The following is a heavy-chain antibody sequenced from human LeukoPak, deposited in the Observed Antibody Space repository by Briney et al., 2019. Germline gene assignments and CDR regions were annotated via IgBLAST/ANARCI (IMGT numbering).Heavy chain of an antibody. CDR2: INHSGST. CDR1: GGSFSGYY. D-gene: IGHD3-3*01. J-gene: IGHJ5*02. Sequence: SETLSLTCAVYGGSFSGYYWSWIRQPPGKELEWIGEINHSGSTNYNPSLKSRVTISVDTSKNQFSLKLSSVTAADTAVYYCARGVITIFGARFDPWGQGTLVTVSS. CDR3: ARGVITIFGARFDP. V-gene: IGHV4-34*01.